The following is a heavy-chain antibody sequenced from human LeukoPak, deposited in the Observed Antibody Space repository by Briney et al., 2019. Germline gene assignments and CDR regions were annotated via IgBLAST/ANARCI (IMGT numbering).Heavy chain of an antibody. CDR2: IIPIFGTA. Sequence: ASVKVSCKASGGTFSSYAISWVRQAPGQGLEWMGGIIPIFGTANYAQKFQGRVTITADESTSTAYMELSSLRSEDTAVYYCARLRPDFYGMDVWGQGTTVTVSS. CDR3: ARLRPDFYGMDV. J-gene: IGHJ6*02. CDR1: GGTFSSYA. D-gene: IGHD3-3*01. V-gene: IGHV1-69*13.